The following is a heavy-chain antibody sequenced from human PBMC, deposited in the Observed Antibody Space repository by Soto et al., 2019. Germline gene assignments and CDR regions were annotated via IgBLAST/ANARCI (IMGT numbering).Heavy chain of an antibody. CDR1: GYTFTSYG. V-gene: IGHV1-18*01. CDR3: ARYLLYYDSSGYYTHY. J-gene: IGHJ4*02. D-gene: IGHD3-22*01. Sequence: QVQLVQSGAEVKKPGASVKVSCKASGYTFTSYGISWARQAPGQGLEWMGWISAYNGNTKYAQKLQGRVTMTTDTPPSTGYMELRSLRSDDTAVYYCARYLLYYDSSGYYTHYWGQGTLVTVSS. CDR2: ISAYNGNT.